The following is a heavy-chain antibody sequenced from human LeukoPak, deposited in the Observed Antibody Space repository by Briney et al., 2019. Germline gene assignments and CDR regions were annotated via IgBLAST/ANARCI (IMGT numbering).Heavy chain of an antibody. Sequence: GGSLRLSCAASGFTVSSNYMSWVRQAPGKGLEWVSVIYSGGSTYYADSVKGRFTISRDNSKNTLYLQMNSLRAEDTAVYYCVRVPGYDDYGDFYYFDYWGQGTLVTVSS. CDR1: GFTVSSNY. CDR3: VRVPGYDDYGDFYYFDY. J-gene: IGHJ4*02. V-gene: IGHV3-53*01. D-gene: IGHD4-17*01. CDR2: IYSGGST.